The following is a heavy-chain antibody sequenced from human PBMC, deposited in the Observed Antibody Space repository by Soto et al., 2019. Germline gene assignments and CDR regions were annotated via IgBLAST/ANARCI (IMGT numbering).Heavy chain of an antibody. D-gene: IGHD1-26*01. CDR1: GFTFSSYA. CDR2: ISYDGSNK. J-gene: IGHJ4*02. V-gene: IGHV3-30-3*01. CDR3: ARLSLSKVGATVDY. Sequence: GGSLRLSCAASGFTFSSYAMHWVRQAPGKGLEWVAVISYDGSNKYYADSVKGRFTISRDNSKNTLYLQMNSLRAEDTAVYYCARLSLSKVGATVDYWGQGTLVTVSS.